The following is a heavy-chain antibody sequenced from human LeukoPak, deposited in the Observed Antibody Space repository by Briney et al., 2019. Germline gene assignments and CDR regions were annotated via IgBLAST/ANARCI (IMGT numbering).Heavy chain of an antibody. J-gene: IGHJ4*02. CDR1: GGSFSSSTYY. V-gene: IGHV4-39*01. CDR3: ARLGGSGSYNFDY. CDR2: IHYSGST. Sequence: SETLSLTCTVSGGSFSSSTYYWGWVRRPPGKGLEWIGSIHYSGSTYYTPSLKSRVTISVDTSKNQFSLKLSSVTAADTAVYYCARLGGSGSYNFDYWGQGTLVTVSS. D-gene: IGHD3-10*01.